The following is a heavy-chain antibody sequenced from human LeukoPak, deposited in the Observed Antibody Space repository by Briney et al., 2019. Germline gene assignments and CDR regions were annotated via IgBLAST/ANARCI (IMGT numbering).Heavy chain of an antibody. D-gene: IGHD4-17*01. Sequence: SETLSLTCTVSGGSISSSSYYWGWIRQPPGKGLEWIGYIYYSGSTYYNPSLKSRVTISVDTSKNQFSLKLSSVTAADTAVYYCARGQDYEFDYWGQGTLVTVSS. J-gene: IGHJ4*02. CDR3: ARGQDYEFDY. V-gene: IGHV4-31*03. CDR1: GGSISSSSYY. CDR2: IYYSGST.